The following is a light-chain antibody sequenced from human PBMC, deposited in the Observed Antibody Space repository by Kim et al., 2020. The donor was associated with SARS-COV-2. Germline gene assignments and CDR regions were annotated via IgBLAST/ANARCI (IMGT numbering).Light chain of an antibody. CDR3: QVWDSSSDHPWV. CDR1: NIGSKS. V-gene: IGLV3-21*04. CDR2: YGS. J-gene: IGLJ3*02. Sequence: PGQTATVTWGGSNIGSKSVHWYQQKPSQAPVLVIYYGSDRPSGIPERFSGSNSGNTATLTITSVEAGDEADYYCQVWDSSSDHPWVFGGGTQLTVL.